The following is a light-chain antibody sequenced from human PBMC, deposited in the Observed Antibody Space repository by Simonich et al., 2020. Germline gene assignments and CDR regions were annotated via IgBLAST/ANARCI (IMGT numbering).Light chain of an antibody. CDR1: SSDVGGYNY. V-gene: IGLV2-14*03. J-gene: IGLJ2*01. CDR3: SSYAGSSTVV. CDR2: DVS. Sequence: QSALTQPASVSGSPGQSITISCTGTSSDVGGYNYVSWYQQHPGKAPKLMIYDVSKRPSGVSNRFSGSKYGNTASLTISGLQAEDEADYYCSSYAGSSTVVFGGGTKLTVL.